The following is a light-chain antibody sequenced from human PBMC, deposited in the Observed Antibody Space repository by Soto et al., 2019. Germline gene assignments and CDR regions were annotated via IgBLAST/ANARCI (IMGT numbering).Light chain of an antibody. CDR3: QQHNSYPLP. V-gene: IGKV1-9*01. CDR2: AAS. CDR1: QGISSY. J-gene: IGKJ3*01. Sequence: DIQLTQSPSFLSASVGDRVTITCRASQGISSYLAWYQQKPGKAPKLLIYAASTLQSGVPSRFSGSGSGTEFTLTISSLQPEDFATYYCQQHNSYPLPFGPGTKVDIK.